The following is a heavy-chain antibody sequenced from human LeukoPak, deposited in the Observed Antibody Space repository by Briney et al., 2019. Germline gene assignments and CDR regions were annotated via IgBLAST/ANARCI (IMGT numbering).Heavy chain of an antibody. CDR1: GGSISSYY. CDR2: MYTTGST. V-gene: IGHV4-4*07. Sequence: SETLSLTCSVSGGSISSYYWSWIRQPAGKALEWIWRMYTTGSTNYNPSLKSRVSMSVDTSKNQFSLKLISVTAADTAVYYCARGSREMATIFDYWGQGTRVTVSS. J-gene: IGHJ4*02. CDR3: ARGSREMATIFDY. D-gene: IGHD5-24*01.